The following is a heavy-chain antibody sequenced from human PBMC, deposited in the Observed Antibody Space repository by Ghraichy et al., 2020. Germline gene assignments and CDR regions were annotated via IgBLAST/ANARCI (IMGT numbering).Heavy chain of an antibody. CDR2: IYYSGST. CDR3: ARHEWVYYGSGSYSNWFDP. CDR1: GGSISSYY. D-gene: IGHD3-10*01. Sequence: SETLSLTCTVSGGSISSYYWSWIRQPPGKGLEWIGYIYYSGSTNYNPSLKSRVTISVDTSKNQFSLKLSSVTAADTAVYYCARHEWVYYGSGSYSNWFDPWGQGTLVTVSS. V-gene: IGHV4-59*08. J-gene: IGHJ5*02.